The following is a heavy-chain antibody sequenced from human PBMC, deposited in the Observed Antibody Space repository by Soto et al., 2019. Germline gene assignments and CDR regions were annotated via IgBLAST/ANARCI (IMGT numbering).Heavy chain of an antibody. CDR3: ARDRRDSLRGYYYYYGMDV. J-gene: IGHJ6*02. D-gene: IGHD3-10*01. V-gene: IGHV6-1*01. CDR2: TYYRSKWYN. CDR1: GDSVSSNSAA. Sequence: SQTLSLTCAISGDSVSSNSAAWNWIRQSPSRGLECLGRTYYRSKWYNDYAVSVKSRITINPDTSKNQFSLQLNSVTPEDTAVYYCARDRRDSLRGYYYYYGMDVCGQGTTVTVSS.